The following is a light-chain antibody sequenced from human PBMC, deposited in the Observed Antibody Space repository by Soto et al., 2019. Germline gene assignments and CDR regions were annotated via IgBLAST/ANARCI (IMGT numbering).Light chain of an antibody. CDR1: SSDVGGYDY. V-gene: IGLV2-11*01. CDR2: DVS. J-gene: IGLJ1*01. CDR3: CSPAGSHTYV. Sequence: QSVLTQPRSVSGSPGQSVTISCTGTSSDVGGYDYVSWYQQHPGKAPQLMIYDVSERPSGVPDRFSGSKSGNTASLTISGLQAEDEADYYCCSPAGSHTYVFALGRKVTVL.